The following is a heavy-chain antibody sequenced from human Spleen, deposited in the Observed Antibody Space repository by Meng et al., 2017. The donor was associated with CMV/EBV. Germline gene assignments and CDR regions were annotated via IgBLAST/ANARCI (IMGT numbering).Heavy chain of an antibody. Sequence: GGSLRLSCAASGFTFDNYAMHWVRQPPGKGLEWVANIKQDGSEKYYVDSVKGRFIISRDNAKNSLYLQLTSLRAEDTVVYSCVRQFSYEGDAFDIWGQGTMVTVSS. D-gene: IGHD5-12*01. J-gene: IGHJ3*02. CDR1: GFTFDNYA. V-gene: IGHV3-7*01. CDR2: IKQDGSEK. CDR3: VRQFSYEGDAFDI.